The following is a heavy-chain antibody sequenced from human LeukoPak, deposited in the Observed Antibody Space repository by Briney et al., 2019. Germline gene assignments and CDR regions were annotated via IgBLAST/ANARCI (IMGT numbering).Heavy chain of an antibody. CDR2: IYYSGST. CDR1: GGSISSSSYY. D-gene: IGHD6-13*01. J-gene: IGHJ6*03. CDR3: ARPTRKSSSCYYDYYYYMYV. Sequence: SETLSLTCTVSGGSISSSSYYWGWIRQTPGKGLEWIGSIYYSGSTYYNPSLKSRVTISVDTSKNQFSLKLSSVTAADTAVYYCARPTRKSSSCYYDYYYYMYVWGKGTTVTVSS. V-gene: IGHV4-39*01.